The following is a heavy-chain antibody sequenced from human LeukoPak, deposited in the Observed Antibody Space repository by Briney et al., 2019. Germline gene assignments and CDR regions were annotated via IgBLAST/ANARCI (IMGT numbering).Heavy chain of an antibody. D-gene: IGHD2-2*02. CDR2: IYSGGST. J-gene: IGHJ4*02. CDR1: GFTVSSNY. CDR3: AKGDLPLLYGGAFDY. V-gene: IGHV3-66*01. Sequence: GGSLRLSCAASGFTVSSNYMSWVRQAPGKGLELVSVIYSGGSTYYADSVKGRFTISRDNSKNTLYLQMNSLRAEDTAVYYCAKGDLPLLYGGAFDYWGQGILVTVSS.